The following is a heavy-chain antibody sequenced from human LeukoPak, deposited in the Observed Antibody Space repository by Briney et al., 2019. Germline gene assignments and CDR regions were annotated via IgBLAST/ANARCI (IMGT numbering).Heavy chain of an antibody. CDR2: MNPNSGNT. V-gene: IGHV1-8*01. D-gene: IGHD3-10*01. CDR1: GYTFTSYD. J-gene: IGHJ6*02. Sequence: ASVKVSCKASGYTFTSYDINWVRQATGQGLEWMGWMNPNSGNTGYAQKFQGRVTMTRNTSISTAYMELSSLRSEDTAVYYCARRSWSYYYYGMGVWGQGTTVTVSS. CDR3: ARRSWSYYYYGMGV.